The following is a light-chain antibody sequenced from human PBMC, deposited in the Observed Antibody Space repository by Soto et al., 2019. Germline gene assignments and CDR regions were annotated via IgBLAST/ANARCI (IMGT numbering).Light chain of an antibody. Sequence: QSALTQPPSASGSPGQSVTISCTGTRSDVGGYNFVSWYQQHPGKAPKLILYDVTERPSGVPDRFSGSKSGNTASLTVSGLQGEDEADYYCTSYAGSNIPVLFGGGTQLTVL. V-gene: IGLV2-8*01. CDR2: DVT. CDR1: RSDVGGYNF. CDR3: TSYAGSNIPVL. J-gene: IGLJ2*01.